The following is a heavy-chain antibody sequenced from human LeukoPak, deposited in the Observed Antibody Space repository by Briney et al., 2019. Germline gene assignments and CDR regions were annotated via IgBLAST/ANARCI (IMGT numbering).Heavy chain of an antibody. CDR1: GFTFSSYS. CDR3: ARQMLAAVAAQS. Sequence: GGSLRLSCAASGFTFSSYSMNWVRQAPGKGLEWVSSITSSSSYIYYADSVKGRFTISRDNAKNSLYLQMNSLRAEDTAVYYCARQMLAAVAAQSWGQGTLVTVSS. V-gene: IGHV3-21*01. D-gene: IGHD6-19*01. CDR2: ITSSSSYI. J-gene: IGHJ5*02.